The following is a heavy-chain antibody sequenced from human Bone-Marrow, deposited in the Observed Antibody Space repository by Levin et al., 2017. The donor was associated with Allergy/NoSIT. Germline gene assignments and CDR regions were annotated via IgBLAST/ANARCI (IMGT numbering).Heavy chain of an antibody. CDR3: ATEVRGYSYGYLGYYFDY. J-gene: IGHJ4*02. CDR1: GYTLTELS. D-gene: IGHD5-18*01. V-gene: IGHV1-24*01. CDR2: FDPEDGET. Sequence: GESLKISCKVSGYTLTELSMHWVRQAPGKGLEWMGGFDPEDGETIYAQKFQGRVTMTEDTSTDTAYMELSSLRSEDTAVYYCATEVRGYSYGYLGYYFDYWGQGTLVTVSS.